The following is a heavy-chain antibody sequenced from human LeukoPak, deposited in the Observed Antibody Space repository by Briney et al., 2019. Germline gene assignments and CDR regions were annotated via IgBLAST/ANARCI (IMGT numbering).Heavy chain of an antibody. CDR3: AREGGDPRWLDP. D-gene: IGHD6-25*01. Sequence: SETLSLTCTVSGGSISSYYWTWIRQSAGKGLEWIGRINTSGSTNYNPSLRSRVTMSVNTSKNQFSLNLTSVTAADTTVYSCAREGGDPRWLDPWGQGTLVTVSS. V-gene: IGHV4-4*07. CDR1: GGSISSYY. J-gene: IGHJ5*02. CDR2: INTSGST.